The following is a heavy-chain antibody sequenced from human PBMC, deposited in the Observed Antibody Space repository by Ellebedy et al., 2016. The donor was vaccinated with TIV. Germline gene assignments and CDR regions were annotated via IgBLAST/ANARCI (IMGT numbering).Heavy chain of an antibody. CDR2: IWYDGSNK. J-gene: IGHJ3*02. D-gene: IGHD6-19*01. V-gene: IGHV3-33*08. CDR3: AKLIAVAGGVDAFDI. Sequence: GGSLRLSCAASGFTFSSYGMHWVRQAPGKGLEWVAVIWYDGSNKYYADSVKGRFTISRDNSKNTLYLQMNSLRVEDTAVYYCAKLIAVAGGVDAFDIWGQGTMVTVSS. CDR1: GFTFSSYG.